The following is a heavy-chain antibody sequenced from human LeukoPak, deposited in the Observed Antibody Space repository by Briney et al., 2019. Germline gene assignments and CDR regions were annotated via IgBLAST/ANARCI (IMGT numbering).Heavy chain of an antibody. Sequence: PGDSLRLSCAASGFTFSDYYMTWIRQAPGKGLEWVSYISTSGSTINYADSVKGRFTISRDNAKNSLYLQMNSLRAEDTAVYYCAADMGIDCSSTSCYGPFDFDYWGQGTLVTVSS. J-gene: IGHJ4*02. CDR3: AADMGIDCSSTSCYGPFDFDY. D-gene: IGHD2-2*01. CDR1: GFTFSDYY. CDR2: ISTSGSTI. V-gene: IGHV3-11*01.